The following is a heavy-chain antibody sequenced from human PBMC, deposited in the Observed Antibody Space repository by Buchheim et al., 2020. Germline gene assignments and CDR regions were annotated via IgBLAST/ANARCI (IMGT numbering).Heavy chain of an antibody. V-gene: IGHV1-2*02. Sequence: QVHLVQSGADVKKPGASVKVSCKASGYTFSDYYMHWVRQAPGQGLEWMGWINTNSGGTNYAQKFQGRVTMTRDTSISTAYMELSRLRSDDTAVYYCARDLYYGNSVYYPTGSDYWGQGTL. J-gene: IGHJ4*02. CDR3: ARDLYYGNSVYYPTGSDY. D-gene: IGHD3-22*01. CDR2: INTNSGGT. CDR1: GYTFSDYY.